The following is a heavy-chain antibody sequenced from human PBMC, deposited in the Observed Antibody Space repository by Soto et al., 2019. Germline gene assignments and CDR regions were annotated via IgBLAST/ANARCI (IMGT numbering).Heavy chain of an antibody. Sequence: QVQLVQSGAEVKKPGSSXXXXXXASGGXLSNXXISWVXQAPGQGLEWMGAVIPVFGTPNYAQKFQDRVTITADESTTTVYMEVRSLTSEDXAVXXXXXXXXXXXXXXXXXXXXXWGKGTTVTVSS. V-gene: IGHV1-69*12. CDR3: XXXXXXXXXXXXXXXXXX. J-gene: IGHJ6*04. CDR1: GGXLSNXX. CDR2: VIPVFGTP.